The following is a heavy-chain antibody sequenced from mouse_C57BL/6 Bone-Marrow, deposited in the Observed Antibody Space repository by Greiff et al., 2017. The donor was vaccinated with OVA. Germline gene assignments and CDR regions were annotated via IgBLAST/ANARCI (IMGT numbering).Heavy chain of an antibody. CDR2: INPGSGGP. Sequence: VQLQQSGAELVRPGTSVKVSCKASGYAFTNYLIEWVKQRPGQGLEWIGVINPGSGGPNSNEKFKGKATLTADKSSSTAYMQLSSLTSEDCAVVFCARDGLTWGWFAYWGQGTLVTVSA. V-gene: IGHV1-54*01. CDR1: GYAFTNYL. D-gene: IGHD2-3*01. J-gene: IGHJ3*01. CDR3: ARDGLTWGWFAY.